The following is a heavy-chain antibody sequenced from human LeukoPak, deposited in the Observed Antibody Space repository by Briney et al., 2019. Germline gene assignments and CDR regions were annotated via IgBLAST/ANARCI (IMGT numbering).Heavy chain of an antibody. D-gene: IGHD6-13*01. Sequence: TGGSLRLSCAASGFTFNSYVMSWVRQAPGKGLEWISAISGSGGSTYYADSVKGRFTISRDNSKNTLYLQMNSLRAEDTAVYYCFFTQDSSSWDYFDYWGQGTLVTVSS. CDR3: FFTQDSSSWDYFDY. CDR1: GFTFNSYV. V-gene: IGHV3-23*01. CDR2: ISGSGGST. J-gene: IGHJ4*02.